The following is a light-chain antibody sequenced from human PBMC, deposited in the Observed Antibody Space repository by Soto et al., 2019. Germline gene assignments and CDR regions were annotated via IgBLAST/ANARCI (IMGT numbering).Light chain of an antibody. Sequence: QSALTQPASVSGAPGQSITISCTGTSSDVGGYNYVSWYQQHPGKAPKLMIYDVSNRPSGVSNRFSGSKSGNTASLTISGLKAEDEADYYCSSYTSSSILVFGGGTQLTVL. CDR2: DVS. J-gene: IGLJ2*01. V-gene: IGLV2-14*01. CDR1: SSDVGGYNY. CDR3: SSYTSSSILV.